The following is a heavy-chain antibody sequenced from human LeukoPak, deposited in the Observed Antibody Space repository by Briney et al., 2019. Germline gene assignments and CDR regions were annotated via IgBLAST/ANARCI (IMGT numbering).Heavy chain of an antibody. J-gene: IGHJ4*02. V-gene: IGHV3-33*01. CDR1: GFTFSSYG. Sequence: GRSLRLSCAASGFTFSSYGMHWVRQAPGKGLEWVAVIWYDGSNKYYADSVKGRFTISRDNSKNTLYLQMNSLGAEDTAVYYCAREGEYYCSGGSCYSGIHFDYWGQGTLVTVSS. CDR3: AREGEYYCSGGSCYSGIHFDY. CDR2: IWYDGSNK. D-gene: IGHD2-15*01.